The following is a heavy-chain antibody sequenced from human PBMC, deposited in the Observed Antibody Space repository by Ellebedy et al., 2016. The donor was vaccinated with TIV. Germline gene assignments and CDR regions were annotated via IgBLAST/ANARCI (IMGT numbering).Heavy chain of an antibody. CDR3: ARRMGRGVKGKFPLDV. CDR2: IYPGDSDT. Sequence: GESLKISCEGSGYMFSTYWIAWARQMPGKGLEWMGIIYPGDSDTTYSPSFRGQVTMPVDKSINTVYLQWNSLKASDTAMYYCARRMGRGVKGKFPLDVWGQGTTVIVSS. D-gene: IGHD3-10*01. V-gene: IGHV5-51*01. J-gene: IGHJ6*02. CDR1: GYMFSTYW.